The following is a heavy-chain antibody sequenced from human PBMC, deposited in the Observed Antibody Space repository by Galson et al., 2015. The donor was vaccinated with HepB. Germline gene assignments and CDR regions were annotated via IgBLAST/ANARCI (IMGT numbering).Heavy chain of an antibody. Sequence: SCKASGYNFKSYGFSWVRQAPGQGLEWMGWISVYNGNINYAQKFQGRVTMTTDTSTGTVYMELRSLTSDDTAVFYCARDLGYCSGGGCYGLDYWGQGTLVTVSS. V-gene: IGHV1-18*01. D-gene: IGHD2-15*01. J-gene: IGHJ4*02. CDR2: ISVYNGNI. CDR3: ARDLGYCSGGGCYGLDY. CDR1: GYNFKSYG.